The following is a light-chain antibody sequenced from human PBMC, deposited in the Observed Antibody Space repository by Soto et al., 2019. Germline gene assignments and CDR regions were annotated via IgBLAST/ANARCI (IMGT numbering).Light chain of an antibody. CDR2: AAC. V-gene: IGKV1-39*01. J-gene: IGKJ2*01. CDR1: QSISSY. Sequence: DIQMTQSPSSLSASVGDRVTITCRASQSISSYLNWYQQKPGKAPKLLIYAACSLQSGVPSRFSGRGSGTDFTLTISSLQPDDFATYYSQQRYSTPPTFGQGTKLEIK. CDR3: QQRYSTPPT.